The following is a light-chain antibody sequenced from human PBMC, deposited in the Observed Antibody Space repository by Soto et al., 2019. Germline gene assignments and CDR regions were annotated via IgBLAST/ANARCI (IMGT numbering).Light chain of an antibody. CDR1: QGISSY. J-gene: IGKJ2*01. V-gene: IGKV1-8*01. CDR3: QHTYRTPYT. Sequence: AIRMTQSPSSFSASTGDRVTITCRASQGISSYLAWYQQKPGKAPKLLISGASSLQSGVPSRFSGSGYGTDFSLTIRSLQPEDFATYYCQHTYRTPYTFGQGTKVDIK. CDR2: GAS.